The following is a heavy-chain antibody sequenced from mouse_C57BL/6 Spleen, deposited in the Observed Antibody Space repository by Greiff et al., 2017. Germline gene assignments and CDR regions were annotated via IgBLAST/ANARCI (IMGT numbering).Heavy chain of an antibody. V-gene: IGHV5-4*03. J-gene: IGHJ4*01. CDR3: ARNYCNSYRYAMDY. CDR1: GFTFSSYA. CDR2: ISDGGSYT. D-gene: IGHD1-1*01. Sequence: EVKLVESGGGLVKPGGSLKLSCAASGFTFSSYAMSWVRQTPEKRLVWVATISDGGSYTYYPDNVKGRFTISRDNAKNILYLPTSPLQSESTTMYYWARNYCNSYRYAMDYWGQGTSVTVSS.